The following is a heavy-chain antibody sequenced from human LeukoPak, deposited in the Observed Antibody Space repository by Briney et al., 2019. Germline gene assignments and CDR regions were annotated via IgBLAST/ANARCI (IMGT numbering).Heavy chain of an antibody. CDR3: ARDRRFGDSRYDY. CDR1: GGSISSGSYY. J-gene: IGHJ4*02. Sequence: SETLSLTCTVSGGSISSGSYYWSWIRQPAGKGLEWIGRIYTSGSTNYNPSLKSRVTISVDTSKNQFSLKLSSVTVADTAVYYCARDRRFGDSRYDYWGQGTLVTVSS. D-gene: IGHD3-22*01. CDR2: IYTSGST. V-gene: IGHV4-61*02.